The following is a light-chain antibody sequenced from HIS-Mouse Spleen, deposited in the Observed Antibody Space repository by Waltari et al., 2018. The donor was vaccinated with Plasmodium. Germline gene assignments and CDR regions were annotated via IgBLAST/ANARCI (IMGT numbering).Light chain of an antibody. J-gene: IGKJ1*01. CDR1: QSVSSN. Sequence: EIVMTQSPATLSVSPGARATLSCRASQSVSSNLAWYQQKPGQPPRLLIYGAYTRATGIPARFSGSGSGTEFTLTISSMQSEDFAVYYCQQYNNWPPWTFGQGTKVEIK. V-gene: IGKV3-15*01. CDR2: GAY. CDR3: QQYNNWPPWT.